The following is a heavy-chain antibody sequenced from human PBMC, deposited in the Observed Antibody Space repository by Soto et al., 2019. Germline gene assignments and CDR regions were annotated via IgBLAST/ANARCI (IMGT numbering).Heavy chain of an antibody. CDR1: GFTFSSYS. CDR3: AAGGSSNWFDP. Sequence: GGSLRLSCAASGFTFSSYSMNWVRQAPGKGLEWVSSISSSSSYIYYADSVKGRFTISRDNAKNSLYLQMNSLRAEDTAVYYCAAGGSSNWFDPWGQGTLVTVSS. CDR2: ISSSSSYI. J-gene: IGHJ5*02. V-gene: IGHV3-21*01. D-gene: IGHD1-26*01.